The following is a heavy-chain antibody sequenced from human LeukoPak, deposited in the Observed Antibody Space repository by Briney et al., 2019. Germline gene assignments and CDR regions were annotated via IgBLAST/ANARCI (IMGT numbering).Heavy chain of an antibody. V-gene: IGHV3-7*01. J-gene: IGHJ5*02. D-gene: IGHD2-2*01. CDR2: IKQDGSEK. Sequence: GGSPRLSCAASGFTFSSSWMSWVRQAPGKGLEWVANIKQDGSEKYYVDSVKGRFTLSRDNAKNSLYLQMNSLRAEDTAVYYCARSSRPPWGQGTLVTVSS. CDR1: GFTFSSSW. CDR3: ARSSRPP.